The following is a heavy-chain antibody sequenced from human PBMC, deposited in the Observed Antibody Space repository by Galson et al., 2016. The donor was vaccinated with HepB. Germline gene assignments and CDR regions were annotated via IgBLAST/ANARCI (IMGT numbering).Heavy chain of an antibody. D-gene: IGHD3-16*01. V-gene: IGHV3-33*02. CDR1: GFSFSSCA. CDR3: ARALGRGAYLIDS. Sequence: SLRLSCAASGFSFSSCAMHWVRQAPGKGLEWITLIWNDASETKYADSVRGRFTISKDNSANRLFLQMNSLRADDTAVYYCARALGRGAYLIDSWGQGTLGTVSS. CDR2: IWNDASET. J-gene: IGHJ4*02.